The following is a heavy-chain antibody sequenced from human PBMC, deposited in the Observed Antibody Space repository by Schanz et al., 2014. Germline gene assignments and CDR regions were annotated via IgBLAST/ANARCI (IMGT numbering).Heavy chain of an antibody. D-gene: IGHD1-26*01. CDR1: GDSISSAY. CDR2: IYYSGNT. CDR3: ARVPEPGWFDP. V-gene: IGHV4-31*03. Sequence: QVQLQESGPGLVEPSQTLSLTCTVSGDSISSAYWSWIRQHPGKGLEWIGFIYYSGNTYYNPSLKRRVSISLDPSKTQFFLNLNSLTAADTAVYYCARVPEPGWFDPWGQGTLVTVSS. J-gene: IGHJ5*02.